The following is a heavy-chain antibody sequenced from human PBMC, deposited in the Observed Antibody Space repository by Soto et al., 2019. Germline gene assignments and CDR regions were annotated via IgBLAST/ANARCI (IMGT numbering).Heavy chain of an antibody. CDR1: GFAFSSYG. D-gene: IGHD2-2*01. Sequence: GGSLRLSCAASGFAFSSYGMHWVRQAPDKGLEWVAVIWYDGTDNYYADSVKGRFTISRDNSRNTLSLQVDSLRVDETAVYYCANDRSSPPEAMDGWGQGGTVTISS. CDR3: ANDRSSPPEAMDG. J-gene: IGHJ6*02. V-gene: IGHV3-33*06. CDR2: IWYDGTDN.